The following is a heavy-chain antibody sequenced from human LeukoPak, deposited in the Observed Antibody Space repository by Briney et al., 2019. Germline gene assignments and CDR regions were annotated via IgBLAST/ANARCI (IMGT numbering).Heavy chain of an antibody. J-gene: IGHJ4*02. Sequence: GGSLRLSCAASGFTFSNYAMHWVRQAPGKGREWVALISYDGSSKYYADSVKGRFTISRDNSKNTLYLQMNSLGPDDTAVYYCASLPPDVVVVVAAPPYDYWGQGTLVTVSS. CDR2: ISYDGSSK. CDR1: GFTFSNYA. V-gene: IGHV3-30-3*01. CDR3: ASLPPDVVVVVAAPPYDY. D-gene: IGHD2-15*01.